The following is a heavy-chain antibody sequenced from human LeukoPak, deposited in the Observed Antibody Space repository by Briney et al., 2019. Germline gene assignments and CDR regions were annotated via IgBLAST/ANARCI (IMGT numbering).Heavy chain of an antibody. CDR3: ARVPNWFDP. CDR2: IYYSGST. CDR1: GGSISSYY. V-gene: IGHV4-59*01. J-gene: IGHJ5*02. Sequence: SETLSLTCTVSGGSISSYYWSWIRQPPGRGLEWIGYIYYSGSTNYNPSLKSRVTISVDTSKNQFSLKLSSVTAADTAVYYCARVPNWFDPWGQGTLVTVSS.